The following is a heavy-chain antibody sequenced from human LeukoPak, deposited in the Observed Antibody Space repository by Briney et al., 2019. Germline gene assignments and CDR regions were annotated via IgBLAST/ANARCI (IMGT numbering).Heavy chain of an antibody. CDR1: GGSITGYH. CDR2: IYSSETT. CDR3: ARRNDFDI. V-gene: IGHV4-4*08. J-gene: IGHJ3*02. Sequence: PSETLSLTCTVSGGSITGYHWSWIRQPPGKGLEWIGYIYSSETTNYKPSLKSRVTISADTSKNQFSLKLTSVTAADTAIYCCARRNDFDIWGQGTMVTVSS.